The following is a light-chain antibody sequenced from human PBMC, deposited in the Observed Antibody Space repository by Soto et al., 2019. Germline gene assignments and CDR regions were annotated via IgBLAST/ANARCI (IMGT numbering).Light chain of an antibody. V-gene: IGKV1-5*01. CDR2: DAS. CDR3: QQYSTSPLA. CDR1: QSITTF. Sequence: DIRMTQSPSTLSASIGDRVTITCRASQSITTFLAWYQQKPGKAPQILIYDASKLEPGVPSRLSGGGSGTEFTLNISSLQPDDFATYYCQQYSTSPLAFGGGTRVEIK. J-gene: IGKJ4*01.